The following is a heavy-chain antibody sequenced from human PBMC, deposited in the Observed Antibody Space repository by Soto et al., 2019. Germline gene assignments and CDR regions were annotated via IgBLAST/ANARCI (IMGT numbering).Heavy chain of an antibody. Sequence: PGGSLRLSCAASGFTFRSYSMNWVRQAPGKGLEWVSYISTGSGSMYYADSVKGRFTISRDNAKNSLYLQMNSLRDEDTALYFCARSKDIGLYSPVDYWGQGTLVTVSS. CDR3: ARSKDIGLYSPVDY. CDR2: ISTGSGSM. V-gene: IGHV3-48*02. J-gene: IGHJ4*02. D-gene: IGHD2-15*01. CDR1: GFTFRSYS.